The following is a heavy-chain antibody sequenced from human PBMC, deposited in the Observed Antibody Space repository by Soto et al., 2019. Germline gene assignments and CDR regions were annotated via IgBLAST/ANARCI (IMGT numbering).Heavy chain of an antibody. V-gene: IGHV3-21*01. CDR1: GFTFSSYS. Sequence: EVQLVESGGGLVKPGGSLRLSCAASGFTFSSYSMNWVRQAPGKGLEWVSSISSSSSYIYYADSVKGRFTISRDNAKNSLYLQTNSLRAEDTAVNDWARGASSSSGGNYYYGMDVWGQGTTVTVSS. CDR3: ARGASSSSGGNYYYGMDV. CDR2: ISSSSSYI. J-gene: IGHJ6*02. D-gene: IGHD6-6*01.